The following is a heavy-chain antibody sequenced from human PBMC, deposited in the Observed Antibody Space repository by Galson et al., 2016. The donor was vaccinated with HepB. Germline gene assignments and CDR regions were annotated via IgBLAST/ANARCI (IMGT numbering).Heavy chain of an antibody. CDR2: IIPIFGTT. CDR3: ARTHYDCSNNNCYLPDYYYYGMDV. CDR1: GITLSRLS. J-gene: IGHJ6*02. D-gene: IGHD2-2*01. V-gene: IGHV1-69*06. Sequence: SVKVSCKASGITLSRLSVTWVRQAPGQGLEWMGGIIPIFGTTNYAQKFQGRVTITADKSTSTAYMELTSLRSEDTAVYYCARTHYDCSNNNCYLPDYYYYGMDVWGQGTTVTVSS.